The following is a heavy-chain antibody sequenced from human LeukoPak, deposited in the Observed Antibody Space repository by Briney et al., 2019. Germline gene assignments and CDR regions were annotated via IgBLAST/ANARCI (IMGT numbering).Heavy chain of an antibody. CDR3: ARDRYCSSTSCYLDFDS. D-gene: IGHD2-2*01. CDR1: GFTFSDYY. J-gene: IGHJ4*02. Sequence: GGSLRLSCAASGFTFSDYYMNWIRQAPGKGLEWVSYISSSGNAIYCADSLKGRFTISRDNAKNSLYLQMNSLRAEDTAVYYCARDRYCSSTSCYLDFDSWGQGTLVTVST. V-gene: IGHV3-11*01. CDR2: ISSSGNAI.